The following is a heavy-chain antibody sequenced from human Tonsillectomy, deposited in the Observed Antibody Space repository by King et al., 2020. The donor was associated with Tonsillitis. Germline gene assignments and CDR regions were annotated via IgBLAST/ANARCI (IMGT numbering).Heavy chain of an antibody. CDR1: GYTFTGYY. CDR3: ARAGFGGDGFDI. D-gene: IGHD3-10*01. J-gene: IGHJ3*02. V-gene: IGHV1-2*02. CDR2: INPNSGGT. Sequence: VQLVESGAEVKKPGASVKVSCKASGYTFTGYYMHWVRQAPGQGPEWMGWINPNSGGTKYAQKFQGRVTMTRDTSISTAYMEMSRLRSDDTAVYYCARAGFGGDGFDIWGQGTMVTVSS.